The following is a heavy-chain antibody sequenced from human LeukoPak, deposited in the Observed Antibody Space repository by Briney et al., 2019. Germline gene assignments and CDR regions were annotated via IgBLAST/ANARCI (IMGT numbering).Heavy chain of an antibody. V-gene: IGHV3-30*04. CDR1: GFTFSSYA. CDR3: ARVSRSPQYIWLLDY. J-gene: IGHJ4*02. CDR2: ISYDGSNK. Sequence: TGGSLRLSCAASGFTFSSYAMNWVRQAPGKGLEWVAVISYDGSNKYYADSVKGRFTISRDNSKNTLYLQMNSLRAEDTAVYYCARVSRSPQYIWLLDYWGQGTLVTVSS. D-gene: IGHD5-24*01.